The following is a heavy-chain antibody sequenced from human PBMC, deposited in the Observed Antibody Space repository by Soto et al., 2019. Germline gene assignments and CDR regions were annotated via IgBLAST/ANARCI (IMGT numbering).Heavy chain of an antibody. CDR3: AQSIAARLDY. D-gene: IGHD6-6*01. V-gene: IGHV3-30*03. J-gene: IGHJ4*02. Sequence: QVQLVESGGGVVQPGRSLRLSCAASGFTFSSYGMHWVRQAPGKGLEWVAVISYDGSNKYYADSVKGRFTISRDNSKNTLYLQMNSLRAEDTAVYYCAQSIAARLDYWGQGTLVTVSS. CDR1: GFTFSSYG. CDR2: ISYDGSNK.